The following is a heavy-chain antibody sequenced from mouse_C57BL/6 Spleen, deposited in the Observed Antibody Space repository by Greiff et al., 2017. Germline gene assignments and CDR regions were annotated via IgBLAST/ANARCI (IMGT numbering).Heavy chain of an antibody. Sequence: EVQVVESEGGLVQPGSSMKLSCTASGFTFSDYYMAWVRQVPEKGLEWVANINYDGSSTYYLDSLKSRFIISRDNAKNILYLQMSSLKSEDTATYYCAREPIYYGYEDPYWYFDVWGTGTTGTVSS. J-gene: IGHJ1*03. CDR1: GFTFSDYY. CDR3: AREPIYYGYEDPYWYFDV. V-gene: IGHV5-16*01. D-gene: IGHD2-2*01. CDR2: INYDGSST.